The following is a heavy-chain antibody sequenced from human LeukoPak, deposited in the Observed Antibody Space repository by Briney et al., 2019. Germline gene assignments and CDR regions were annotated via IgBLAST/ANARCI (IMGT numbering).Heavy chain of an antibody. CDR1: GFTFSAYS. CDR3: ARDSRQWVEQLPYGWFDP. V-gene: IGHV3-21*06. Sequence: GGSLRLSCAASGFTFSAYSMNWVRQPPGKGLEWVSYISSSATYIYYADSVKGRFTISRDNAKNSLSLQMDSLRAEDMAVYYCARDSRQWVEQLPYGWFDPWGQGTLVTVSP. D-gene: IGHD1-26*01. J-gene: IGHJ5*02. CDR2: ISSSATYI.